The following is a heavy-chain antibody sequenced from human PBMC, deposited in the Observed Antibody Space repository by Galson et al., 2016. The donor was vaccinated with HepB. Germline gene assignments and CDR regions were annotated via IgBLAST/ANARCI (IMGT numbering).Heavy chain of an antibody. CDR1: RGPFSRYA. CDR2: IHPNLGCT. J-gene: IGHJ6*02. V-gene: IGHV1-2*04. Sequence: SVKVSCKSSRGPFSRYAFSWVRLSPGPGLEWIGWIHPNLGCTKYAQKFQGWVTMTRDTSISTAYMELSRLRSDDTAVYYCARDYYFGMDFWGQGATVTASS. CDR3: ARDYYFGMDF.